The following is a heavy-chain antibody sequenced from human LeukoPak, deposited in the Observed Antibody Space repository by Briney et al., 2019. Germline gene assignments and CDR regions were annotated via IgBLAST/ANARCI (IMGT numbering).Heavy chain of an antibody. Sequence: GESLKISCKGSGYSFTSYWIGWVRQMPGKGLEWMGIIYPGDSDTRYSPSFQGQVTISADKSISTAYLQWSSLKASDTAMYYCARPLRVVVPAAMGEYFDYWGQGTLVTVSS. CDR2: IYPGDSDT. D-gene: IGHD2-2*01. CDR1: GYSFTSYW. J-gene: IGHJ4*02. CDR3: ARPLRVVVPAAMGEYFDY. V-gene: IGHV5-51*01.